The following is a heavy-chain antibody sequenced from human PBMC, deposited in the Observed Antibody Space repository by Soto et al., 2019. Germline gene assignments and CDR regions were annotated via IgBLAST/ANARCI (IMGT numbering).Heavy chain of an antibody. J-gene: IGHJ4*02. Sequence: GASVTVSCKDSVYTFTSYGISWVRQAPGQGLEWMGWISAYNGNTNYTQKLQGRVTMTTDTSTSTAYMELRSLRSDDTAVYYCAREVEVGIAAANNDYWGQGTLVTVSS. CDR2: ISAYNGNT. D-gene: IGHD6-13*01. CDR1: VYTFTSYG. V-gene: IGHV1-18*01. CDR3: AREVEVGIAAANNDY.